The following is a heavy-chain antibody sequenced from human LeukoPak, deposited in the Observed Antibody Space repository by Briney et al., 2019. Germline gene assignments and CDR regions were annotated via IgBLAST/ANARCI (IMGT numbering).Heavy chain of an antibody. D-gene: IGHD6-13*01. CDR1: GFTFSNYG. Sequence: PGGSLRLSCAASGFTFSNYGMHWVRQAPGKGLEWVAIIWYDGSNKYYADSVKGRFTISRDNSKNTLYLQMNSRRAEDTAVYYCARDRDVYSSRWNRNFAYWGQGTLVTVSA. CDR3: ARDRDVYSSRWNRNFAY. V-gene: IGHV3-33*01. J-gene: IGHJ4*02. CDR2: IWYDGSNK.